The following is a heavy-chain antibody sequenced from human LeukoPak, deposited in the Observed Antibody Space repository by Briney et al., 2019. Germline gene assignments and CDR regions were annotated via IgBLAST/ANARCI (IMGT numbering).Heavy chain of an antibody. J-gene: IGHJ4*02. CDR3: AKDQGDSGYYPTDY. Sequence: WASVKVSCKASGYTFTSYGISWVRQAPGQGLEWMGWISAYNGNTNYAQKLQGRVTMTTDTSTSTAYMELRSLRSDDTAVYYCAKDQGDSGYYPTDYWGQGTLVTVSS. V-gene: IGHV1-18*01. CDR1: GYTFTSYG. D-gene: IGHD3-22*01. CDR2: ISAYNGNT.